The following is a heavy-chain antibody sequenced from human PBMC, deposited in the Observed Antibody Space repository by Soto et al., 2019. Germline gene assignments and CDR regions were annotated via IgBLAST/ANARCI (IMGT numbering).Heavy chain of an antibody. CDR1: GFTFTSSA. V-gene: IGHV1-58*01. J-gene: IGHJ3*02. Sequence: SVKVSCKASGFTFTSSAVQWVLQARGQRLEWIGWIVVGSGNTNYAQKFQERVTITRDMSTSTAYMELSSLRSEDTAVYYCAAVSPALAAHGGAFDIWGQGTMVTVSS. CDR3: AAVSPALAAHGGAFDI. D-gene: IGHD6-19*01. CDR2: IVVGSGNT.